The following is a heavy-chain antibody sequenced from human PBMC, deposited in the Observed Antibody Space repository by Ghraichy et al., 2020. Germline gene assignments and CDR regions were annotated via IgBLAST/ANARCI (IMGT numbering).Heavy chain of an antibody. D-gene: IGHD6-6*01. V-gene: IGHV4-34*01. CDR1: GGSFSGYY. Sequence: SETLSLTCAVYGGSFSGYYWSWIRQPPGKGLEWIGEINHSGSTNYNPSLKSRVTISVDTSKNQFSLKLSSVTAADTAVYYCARPGIAARGRSWFDPWGQGTLVTVSS. J-gene: IGHJ5*02. CDR3: ARPGIAARGRSWFDP. CDR2: INHSGST.